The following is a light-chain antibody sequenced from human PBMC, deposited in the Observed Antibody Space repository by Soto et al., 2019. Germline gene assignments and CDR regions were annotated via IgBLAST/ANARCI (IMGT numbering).Light chain of an antibody. Sequence: DIQMTQSPSTLSASVGDRVTITCRASQSVSRWLAWDQQKPGKAPNLLIYKASNLQSGVPSRFSGSGSGTEFTLTISSLQPDDFATYYCQQYNGDSNFGGGTKVEIK. CDR2: KAS. J-gene: IGKJ4*01. V-gene: IGKV1-5*03. CDR3: QQYNGDSN. CDR1: QSVSRW.